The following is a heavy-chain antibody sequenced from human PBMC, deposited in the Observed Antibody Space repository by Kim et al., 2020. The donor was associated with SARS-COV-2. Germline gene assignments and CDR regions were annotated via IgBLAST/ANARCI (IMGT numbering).Heavy chain of an antibody. D-gene: IGHD3-22*01. V-gene: IGHV4-34*01. Sequence: SETLSLTCAVYGGSFRGYYWSWIRQPPGKGLEWIGEINHSGSTNYNPSLKSRVTISVDTSKNQFSLKLSSVTAAVTAVYFCARVVSCITMIVVVNPYYYYGMDVWGQGPTVTVSS. CDR2: INHSGST. CDR3: ARVVSCITMIVVVNPYYYYGMDV. CDR1: GGSFRGYY. J-gene: IGHJ6*02.